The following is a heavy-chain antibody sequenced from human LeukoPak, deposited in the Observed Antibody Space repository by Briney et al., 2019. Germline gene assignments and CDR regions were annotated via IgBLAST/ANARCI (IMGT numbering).Heavy chain of an antibody. V-gene: IGHV3-23*01. CDR2: ITGTGDNT. Sequence: GGSLRLSCSAAGFTFSRYDMSWGRQAPGKGLEWVSSITGTGDNTYYADSVKGRFTISRDNSDNTLYLQMNSLRAEDTAVYYCANQTDSSIWLPYYIDYWGQGTLVTVSS. J-gene: IGHJ4*02. CDR1: GFTFSRYD. CDR3: ANQTDSSIWLPYYIDY. D-gene: IGHD6-13*01.